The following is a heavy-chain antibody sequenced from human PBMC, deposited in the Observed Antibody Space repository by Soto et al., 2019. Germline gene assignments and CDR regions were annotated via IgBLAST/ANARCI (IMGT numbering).Heavy chain of an antibody. CDR1: GGSISSYY. J-gene: IGHJ3*02. CDR3: ARGSMIVVVTPHYAFDI. CDR2: IYYSGST. Sequence: SETLSLTCTVSGGSISSYYWSWIRPPPGKGLEWIGYIYYSGSTNYNPSLKSRVTISVETSKNQFSLKLSSVTAADTAVYYGARGSMIVVVTPHYAFDIWGQGTMVTVSS. D-gene: IGHD3-22*01. V-gene: IGHV4-59*01.